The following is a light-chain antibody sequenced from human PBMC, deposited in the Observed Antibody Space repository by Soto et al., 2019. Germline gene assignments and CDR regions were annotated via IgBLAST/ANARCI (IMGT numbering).Light chain of an antibody. J-gene: IGLJ2*01. CDR2: DNY. CDR1: SSNIGAHYD. Sequence: QSVLTQPPSVSGAPGQRVTISCTGSSSNIGAHYDVHWYQQLPGTAPKLLIYDNYNRPSGVPDRFSGSKSGTSASLAITGLQAEDEADYYCQSYDSSLSGSVFGGGTKLTVL. CDR3: QSYDSSLSGSV. V-gene: IGLV1-40*01.